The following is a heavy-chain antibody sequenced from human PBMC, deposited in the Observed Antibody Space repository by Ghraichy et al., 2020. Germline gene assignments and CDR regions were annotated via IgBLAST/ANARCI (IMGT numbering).Heavy chain of an antibody. CDR3: ARDPDTTLILRGYYYYGMDV. V-gene: IGHV1-18*01. CDR1: GYTFTSYG. J-gene: IGHJ6*02. CDR2: ISAYNGNT. Sequence: ASVKVSCKASGYTFTSYGISWVRQAPGQGLEWMGWISAYNGNTNYAQKLQGRVTMTTDTSTSTAYMELRSLRSDDTAVYYCARDPDTTLILRGYYYYGMDVWGQGTTVTVSS. D-gene: IGHD3-16*01.